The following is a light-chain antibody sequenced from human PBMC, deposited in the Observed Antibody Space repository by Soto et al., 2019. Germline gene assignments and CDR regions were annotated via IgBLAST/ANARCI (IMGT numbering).Light chain of an antibody. J-gene: IGKJ4*01. Sequence: AIQMNHSPPSLSSSVGDRVTITCRASQGIKNDLGWYQQKPGEAPKLLISASSTLQSGVPSRFSGSGSGTDFTLTISSLQTEDLATYDCLQDYSHPLTFGGGTKVEIK. CDR2: ASS. CDR1: QGIKND. CDR3: LQDYSHPLT. V-gene: IGKV1-6*01.